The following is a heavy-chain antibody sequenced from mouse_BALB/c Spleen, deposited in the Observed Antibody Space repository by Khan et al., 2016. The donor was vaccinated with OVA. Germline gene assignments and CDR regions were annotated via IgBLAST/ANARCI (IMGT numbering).Heavy chain of an antibody. D-gene: IGHD4-1*01. CDR3: ARGENWSFDY. Sequence: EVELVESGGGLVKPGGSLKLSCAASGFTFSDYYMYWVRQTPEKRLEWVATISDGGSYTYYPDSVKGRFTISRDNAKNNLYLQMSSLKSEDTAMYCCARGENWSFDYWGQGTTLTVSS. J-gene: IGHJ2*01. CDR1: GFTFSDYY. CDR2: ISDGGSYT. V-gene: IGHV5-4*02.